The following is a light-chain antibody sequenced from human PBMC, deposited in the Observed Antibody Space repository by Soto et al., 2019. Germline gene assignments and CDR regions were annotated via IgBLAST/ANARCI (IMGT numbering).Light chain of an antibody. Sequence: EIVLTQSPGTLSLSPGERATLSCRASQGVSSGYLAWYQQNPGQAPRLLISGSSSRATGIPDRFSGSGSGTDFTLTISRPEPEDFAVYYCQQYGSSPRTFGQGTKVEI. CDR1: QGVSSGY. CDR2: GSS. V-gene: IGKV3-20*01. J-gene: IGKJ1*01. CDR3: QQYGSSPRT.